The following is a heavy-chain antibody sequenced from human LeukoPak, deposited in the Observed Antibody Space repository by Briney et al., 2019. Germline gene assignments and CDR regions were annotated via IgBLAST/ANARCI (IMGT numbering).Heavy chain of an antibody. V-gene: IGHV3-23*01. CDR3: ARESRYCSSTSCYKGPYYFDY. Sequence: GGSLRLSCAASGFTFSSYAMSWVRQAPGKGLEWVSAISGSGGSTYYADSVKGRFTVSRDNSKNTPYLQMNSLRAEDTAVYYCARESRYCSSTSCYKGPYYFDYWGQGTLVTVSS. CDR2: ISGSGGST. J-gene: IGHJ4*02. CDR1: GFTFSSYA. D-gene: IGHD2-2*02.